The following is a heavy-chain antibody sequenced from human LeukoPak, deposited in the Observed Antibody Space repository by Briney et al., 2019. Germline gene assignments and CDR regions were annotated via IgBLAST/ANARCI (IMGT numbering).Heavy chain of an antibody. Sequence: GGSLRLSCAASGFTFSSYSMNWVRQAPGKGLEWVSHISSSSSTIYYADSVKGRFTISRDNAKNSLYLQMNSLRDEDTAVYYCARDYSLGLSIAAAGPSWFDPWGQGTLVIVSS. CDR3: ARDYSLGLSIAAAGPSWFDP. V-gene: IGHV3-48*02. J-gene: IGHJ5*02. CDR1: GFTFSSYS. CDR2: ISSSSSTI. D-gene: IGHD6-13*01.